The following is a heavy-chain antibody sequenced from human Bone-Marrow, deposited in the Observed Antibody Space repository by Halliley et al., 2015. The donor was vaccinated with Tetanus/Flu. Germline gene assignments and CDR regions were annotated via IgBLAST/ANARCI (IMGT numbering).Heavy chain of an antibody. V-gene: IGHV4-31*02. D-gene: IGHD3-22*01. CDR3: ARGDDSSGYYGYYYYHNMDV. J-gene: IGHJ6*02. CDR2: GNT. Sequence: GNTNSNPSLRSRVTISVDPSKNQFSLKLSSVTAADTAVYYCARGDDSSGYYGYYYYHNMDVWGQGTTVTVSS.